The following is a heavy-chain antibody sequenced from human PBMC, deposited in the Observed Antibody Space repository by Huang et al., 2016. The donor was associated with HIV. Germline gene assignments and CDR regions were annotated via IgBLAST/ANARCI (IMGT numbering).Heavy chain of an antibody. D-gene: IGHD3-16*01. CDR1: GGSFSDQI. Sequence: QVQLEQSGPAVRKPGSSVKVSCQASGGSFSDQIISWVRQAPGQRFEWMGCSSPRCRARADAQEFKGRVTMTADESTATIYMELNSLTSEDTAVYYCAMSLRYQYDSRSYWGRYFDYWGQGTLVTVSS. CDR3: AMSLRYQYDSRSYWGRYFDY. J-gene: IGHJ4*02. V-gene: IGHV1-69*01. CDR2: SSPRCRAR.